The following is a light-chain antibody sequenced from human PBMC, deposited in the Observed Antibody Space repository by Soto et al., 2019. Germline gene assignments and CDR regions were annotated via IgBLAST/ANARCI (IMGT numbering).Light chain of an antibody. J-gene: IGLJ2*01. CDR3: SSYTSSIL. Sequence: QSALTQPASVSGSPGQSNTISCTGTSSDVGGYNYVSWYQQHPGKAPKLMIYDVSNRPSGVSNRFSGSKSGNTASLTISGLQSEDEADYYCSSYTSSILFGGGTKVTVL. CDR1: SSDVGGYNY. V-gene: IGLV2-14*01. CDR2: DVS.